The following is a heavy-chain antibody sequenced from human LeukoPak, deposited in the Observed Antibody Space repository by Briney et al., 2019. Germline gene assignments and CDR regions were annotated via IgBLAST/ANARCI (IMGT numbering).Heavy chain of an antibody. D-gene: IGHD3-22*01. V-gene: IGHV1-46*01. CDR3: ARSPAQRITMIVVASDAFDI. CDR2: INPSGGST. J-gene: IGHJ3*02. CDR1: GYTFTSYY. Sequence: ASVKVSCKASGYTFTSYYMHWVRQAPGQGLEWMGIINPSGGSTSYAQKFQGRVTMTRDMSTSTVYMELSSLRSEDTAVYYCARSPAQRITMIVVASDAFDIWGQGTMVTVSS.